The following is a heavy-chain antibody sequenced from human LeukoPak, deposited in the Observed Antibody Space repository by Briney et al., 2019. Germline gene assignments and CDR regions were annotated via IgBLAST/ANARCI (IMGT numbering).Heavy chain of an antibody. CDR3: ARVVPPYYYFDY. V-gene: IGHV4-59*08. J-gene: IGHJ4*02. D-gene: IGHD2-15*01. CDR2: IYYSGST. Sequence: SETLSLTCTVSGGSISSYYWSWIRQPPGKGLEWIGYIYYSGSTNYNPSLKSRVTISVDTSKNQFSLKLSSVTAEDTAVYYCARVVPPYYYFDYWGQGTLVTVSS. CDR1: GGSISSYY.